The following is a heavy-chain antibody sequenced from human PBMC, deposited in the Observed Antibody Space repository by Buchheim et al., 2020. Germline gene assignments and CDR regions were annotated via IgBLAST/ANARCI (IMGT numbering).Heavy chain of an antibody. J-gene: IGHJ6*03. D-gene: IGHD6-6*01. CDR3: ARDKEWVGYSSSEPGGWSYYYYYYMDV. V-gene: IGHV4-61*01. Sequence: QVQLQESGPGLVKPSETLSLTCTVSGGSVSSGSYYWSWIRQPPGKGLEWIGYIYYSGSTNYNPSLKSRVTISVDTSKNQFSLKLSSVTAADTAVYYCARDKEWVGYSSSEPGGWSYYYYYYMDVWGKGTT. CDR1: GGSVSSGSYY. CDR2: IYYSGST.